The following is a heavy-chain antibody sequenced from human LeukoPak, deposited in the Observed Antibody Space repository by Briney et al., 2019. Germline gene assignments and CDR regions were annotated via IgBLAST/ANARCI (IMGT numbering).Heavy chain of an antibody. D-gene: IGHD6-6*01. V-gene: IGHV4-34*01. CDR3: ARGAARPSSNWFDP. CDR1: GGSFSGYY. CDR2: INHSGST. Sequence: YPSETLSLTCAVYGGSFSGYYWSWLRQPPGKGLEWIGEINHSGSTNYNPSLKSRVTISVDTSKNQFSLKLSSVTAADTAVYYCARGAARPSSNWFDPWGQGTLVTVSS. J-gene: IGHJ5*02.